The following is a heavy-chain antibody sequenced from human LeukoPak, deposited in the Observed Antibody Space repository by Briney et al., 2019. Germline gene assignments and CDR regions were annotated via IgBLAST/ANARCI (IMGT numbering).Heavy chain of an antibody. Sequence: SETLSLTCTVSGGSISSYYWSWIRQPAGKGLEWIGRIDASGRTNYNPSLKSRVTMSVDTSKKQFSLKVNSVTAADTAMYYCAREYGDFDYWGQGTLVTVSS. D-gene: IGHD4-17*01. CDR2: IDASGRT. CDR1: GGSISSYY. V-gene: IGHV4-4*07. CDR3: AREYGDFDY. J-gene: IGHJ4*02.